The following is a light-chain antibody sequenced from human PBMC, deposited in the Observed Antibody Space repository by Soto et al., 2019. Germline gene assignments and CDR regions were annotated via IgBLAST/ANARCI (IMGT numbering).Light chain of an antibody. CDR2: DAS. J-gene: IGKJ4*01. CDR3: QQFSSYPLT. Sequence: VLTPSPGTLSLSPGERATLSCRASQTVRNNYLAWYQQKPGQAPRLLIYDASSSATGIPDRFSGGGSGTDFTLTISRLEPEDFAVYYCQQFSSYPLTFGGGTKVEIK. V-gene: IGKV3-20*01. CDR1: QTVRNNY.